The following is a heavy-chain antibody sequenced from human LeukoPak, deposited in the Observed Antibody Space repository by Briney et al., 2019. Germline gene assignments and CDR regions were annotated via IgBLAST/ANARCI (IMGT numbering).Heavy chain of an antibody. CDR2: IYSDNT. J-gene: IGHJ4*02. CDR3: ARGTGYSSSWPPH. CDR1: GFTVSSNS. D-gene: IGHD6-13*01. V-gene: IGHV3-53*01. Sequence: GGSLRLSCTVSGFTVSSNSMSWVRQAPGKGLEWVSFIYSDNTHYSDSVKGRFTVSRDNSKNTLYLQMNSLRAEDTAVYYCARGTGYSSSWPPHWGQGTLVTVSS.